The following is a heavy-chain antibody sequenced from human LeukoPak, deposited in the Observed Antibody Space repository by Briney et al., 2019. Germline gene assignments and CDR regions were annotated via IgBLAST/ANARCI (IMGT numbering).Heavy chain of an antibody. D-gene: IGHD5-24*01. CDR2: IYNSATT. V-gene: IGHV4-59*11. J-gene: IGHJ3*01. Sequence: SETLSLTCTVSGDSIRSHYCAWIRQPPGKGLEWIGHIYNSATTDYNPSFKSRVTISLDTSKKQFSLKMTSVTALDSAVYYCARGGEGYNDDAFEVWGLGTAVTAPS. CDR1: GDSIRSHY. CDR3: ARGGEGYNDDAFEV.